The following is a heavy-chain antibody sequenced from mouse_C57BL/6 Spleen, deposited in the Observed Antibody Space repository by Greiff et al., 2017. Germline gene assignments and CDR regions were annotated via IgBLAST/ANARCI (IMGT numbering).Heavy chain of an antibody. D-gene: IGHD2-4*01. CDR3: TRSYDYDVLDY. CDR1: GYTFTDYE. V-gene: IGHV1-15*01. J-gene: IGHJ2*01. Sequence: QVQLKQSGAELVRPGASVTLSCKASGYTFTDYEMHWVKQTPVHGLEWIGAIDPETGGTAYNQKFKGKAILTADKSSSTAYMELRSLTSEDSAVYYCTRSYDYDVLDYWGQGTTLTVSS. CDR2: IDPETGGT.